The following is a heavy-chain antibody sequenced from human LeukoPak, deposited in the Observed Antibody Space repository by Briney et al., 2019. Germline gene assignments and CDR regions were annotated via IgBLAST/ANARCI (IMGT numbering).Heavy chain of an antibody. D-gene: IGHD4-23*01. CDR1: GGSISSYY. V-gene: IGHV4-59*08. CDR3: ARRTVVRDDAFDI. Sequence: SETLSLTCTVSGGSISSYYWSWIRQPPGKGLEWIGYIYYSGSTNYNPSLKSRVTISVDTYKNQFSLKLSSVTAADTAVYYCARRTVVRDDAFDIWGQGTMVTVSS. CDR2: IYYSGST. J-gene: IGHJ3*02.